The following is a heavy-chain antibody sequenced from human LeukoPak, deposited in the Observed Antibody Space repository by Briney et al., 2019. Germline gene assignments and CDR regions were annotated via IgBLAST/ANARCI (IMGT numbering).Heavy chain of an antibody. CDR2: ISAYNGNT. CDR1: GYTFTSYG. V-gene: IGHV1-18*01. D-gene: IGHD3-10*01. J-gene: IGHJ4*02. Sequence: APVKVSCKASGYTFTSYGISWVRQAPGQGLEWMGWISAYNGNTNYAQKLQGRVTMTTDTSTSTAYMELRSLRSDDTAVYYCARDSPRTMVRGVIDHPFDYWGQGTLVTVSS. CDR3: ARDSPRTMVRGVIDHPFDY.